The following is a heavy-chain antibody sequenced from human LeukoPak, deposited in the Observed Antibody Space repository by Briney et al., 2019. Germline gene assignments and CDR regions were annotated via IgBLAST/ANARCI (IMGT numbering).Heavy chain of an antibody. V-gene: IGHV3-21*01. CDR2: ISSSSSYI. D-gene: IGHD6-13*01. CDR1: GFTFSSYS. J-gene: IGHJ4*02. Sequence: GGSLRLSCAASGFTFSSYSMNWVRQAPGKGLEWVSSISSSSSYIYYADSVKGRFTISRDNAKNSLYLQMNSLRAEDTAVYYCASPGIAAAGTSGYWGQGTLVIVSS. CDR3: ASPGIAAAGTSGY.